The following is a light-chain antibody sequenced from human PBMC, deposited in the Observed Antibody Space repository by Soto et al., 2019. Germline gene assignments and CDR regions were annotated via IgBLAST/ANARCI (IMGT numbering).Light chain of an antibody. J-gene: IGLJ1*01. CDR3: CSYAGISSYA. CDR1: SSDVGGYDL. Sequence: QSALTQPASVSGSPGQSITISCTGTSSDVGGYDLVSWYQQHPGKAPKLMIYEVTKRPSGVSNRFSGSKSGNTASLTISGLQAEDEADYYCCSYAGISSYAFGTGTKLTVL. CDR2: EVT. V-gene: IGLV2-23*02.